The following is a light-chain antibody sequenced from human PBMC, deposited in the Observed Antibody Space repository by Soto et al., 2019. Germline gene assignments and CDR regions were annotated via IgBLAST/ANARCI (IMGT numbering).Light chain of an antibody. CDR2: EVG. CDR3: SSYTSANSVV. V-gene: IGLV2-14*01. J-gene: IGLJ2*01. CDR1: SSDVGGYNY. Sequence: QSALTQPASVSGSPGQSITISCTGTSSDVGGYNYVSWYLQHPGKAPKLLIYEVGYRPSGVSNRFSGSKSGNTASLTISGLQAEGEADYYCSSYTSANSVVFGGGTQLTVL.